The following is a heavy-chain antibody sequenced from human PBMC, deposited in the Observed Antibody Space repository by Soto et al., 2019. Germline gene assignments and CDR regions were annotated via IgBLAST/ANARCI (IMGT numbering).Heavy chain of an antibody. CDR1: GGTFSSYA. Sequence: QVQLVQSGAEVKKPGSSVKVSCKASGGTFSSYAISWVRQAPGQGLEWMGGIGPESGATRYAQKFQGRVTMTRDMSITTVYMELNNLSPDDTAVYYCGRGRSGQIVVFYWGQGTPVTVAS. J-gene: IGHJ4*02. CDR2: IGPESGAT. D-gene: IGHD3-3*01. CDR3: GRGRSGQIVVFY. V-gene: IGHV1-2*02.